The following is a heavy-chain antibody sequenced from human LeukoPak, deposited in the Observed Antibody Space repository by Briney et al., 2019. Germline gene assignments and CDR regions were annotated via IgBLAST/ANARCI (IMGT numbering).Heavy chain of an antibody. CDR3: AIDWGYGSGTYYPH. J-gene: IGHJ4*02. Sequence: PGGSLRLSCAASGFTFSSNSMNWVRQAPGKGLEWVSVITNSGGSTYYADSVKGRFTISRDNSKNMLYLQMNSLRAEDTAVYYCAIDWGYGSGTYYPHWGQGTLVTVSS. D-gene: IGHD3-10*01. CDR1: GFTFSSNS. V-gene: IGHV3-23*01. CDR2: ITNSGGST.